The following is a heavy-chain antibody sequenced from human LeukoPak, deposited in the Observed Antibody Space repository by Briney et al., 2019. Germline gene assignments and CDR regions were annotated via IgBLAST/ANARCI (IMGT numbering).Heavy chain of an antibody. Sequence: HTGGSLRLSCAASGFTFSSYWMHWVRQAPGKGLVWVSRISSDGSSTSYADSVKGRFTISRDNAKNTPYLQMNSLRAEDTAVYYCARAGWRQWLVYYYYGMDVWGKGTTVTVSS. CDR2: ISSDGSST. J-gene: IGHJ6*04. D-gene: IGHD6-19*01. V-gene: IGHV3-74*01. CDR3: ARAGWRQWLVYYYYGMDV. CDR1: GFTFSSYW.